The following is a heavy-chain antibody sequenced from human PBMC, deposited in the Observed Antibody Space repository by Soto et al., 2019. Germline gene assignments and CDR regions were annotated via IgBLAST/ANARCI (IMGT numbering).Heavy chain of an antibody. CDR1: SGSITTSVW. D-gene: IGHD1-26*01. J-gene: IGHJ4*02. V-gene: IGHV4-4*02. CDR3: VGGRDYDY. CDR2: IAHDGHT. Sequence: VQLKESGPGLVRPSGTLSLTCDVSSGSITTSVWWTWVRQFPGKGLEWIGEIAHDGHTNYNPSLSGRVTMSVDLSNSQFSLNVASVTAADTAVYFCVGGRDYDYWGQGTLVTVSS.